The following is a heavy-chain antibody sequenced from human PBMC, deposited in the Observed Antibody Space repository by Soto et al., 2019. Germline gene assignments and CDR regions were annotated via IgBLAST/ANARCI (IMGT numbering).Heavy chain of an antibody. J-gene: IGHJ6*02. CDR2: ISSGSTI. Sequence: GGSLRLSCAASGFTFSSYEMNWVRQAPGKGLEWVSYISSGSTIYYADSVKGRFTISRDNAKNSLYLQMNSLRAEDTAVYYCAILGYCSGGSCYPGRGYYYYGMDVWGQGTTVTVSS. D-gene: IGHD2-15*01. CDR3: AILGYCSGGSCYPGRGYYYYGMDV. CDR1: GFTFSSYE. V-gene: IGHV3-48*03.